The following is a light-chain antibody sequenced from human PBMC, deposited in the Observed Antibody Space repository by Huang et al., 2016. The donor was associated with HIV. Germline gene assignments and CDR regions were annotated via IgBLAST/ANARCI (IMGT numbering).Light chain of an antibody. CDR2: SAS. V-gene: IGKV3-15*01. Sequence: EIVVTQSPATLSVSPGERATLACRASQSVRENLAWYQQKPGQAPRLLIDSASLRAIGIPARFSGSASGTEFTLSISGLQSEDSAVYYCQQYDNWPLTFGGGTKVEI. CDR3: QQYDNWPLT. CDR1: QSVREN. J-gene: IGKJ4*01.